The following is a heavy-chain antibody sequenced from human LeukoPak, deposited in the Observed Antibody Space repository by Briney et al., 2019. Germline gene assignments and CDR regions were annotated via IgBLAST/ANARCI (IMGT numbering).Heavy chain of an antibody. J-gene: IGHJ4*02. Sequence: ASVKVSCKASGYTFTSYYMHWVRQAPGQGLEWMGIINPSGGSTSHAQKFQGRVTMTRDMSTSTVYMELSSLRSEDTAVYYCARYYSGWYYFDYWGQGTLVTVSS. D-gene: IGHD6-19*01. CDR3: ARYYSGWYYFDY. CDR1: GYTFTSYY. V-gene: IGHV1-46*01. CDR2: INPSGGST.